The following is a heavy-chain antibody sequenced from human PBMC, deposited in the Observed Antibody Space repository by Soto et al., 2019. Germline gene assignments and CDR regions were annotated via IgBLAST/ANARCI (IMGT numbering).Heavy chain of an antibody. D-gene: IGHD1-26*01. V-gene: IGHV3-30*18. CDR2: ISYEGSKK. J-gene: IGHJ4*02. Sequence: RLLCSSSVCTFDIYGIHLLGQAPGKGREFVAFISYEGSKKYYADSVKGRFTISRYNSNSKLCLQMNRPRPEHTANYYCAKLISVYGSWHEWESRGQGTLVTV. CDR1: VCTFDIYG. CDR3: AKLISVYGSWHEWES.